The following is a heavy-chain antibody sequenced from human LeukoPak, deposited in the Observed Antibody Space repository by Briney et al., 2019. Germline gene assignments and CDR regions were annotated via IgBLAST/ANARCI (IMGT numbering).Heavy chain of an antibody. CDR1: GFIFNRRG. D-gene: IGHD3-16*01. CDR2: ISPRSETI. CDR3: ARIDGPTVFTYYMDL. Sequence: PGESLRLSCAPSGFIFNRRGMNWVRHPPGKGLEWVSYISPRSETIFYAESVQGRFAVSRDDAKGSLYLQMHTLRVEDTAVYYCARIDGPTVFTYYMDLWGKGTTVTVAS. J-gene: IGHJ6*03. V-gene: IGHV3-48*04.